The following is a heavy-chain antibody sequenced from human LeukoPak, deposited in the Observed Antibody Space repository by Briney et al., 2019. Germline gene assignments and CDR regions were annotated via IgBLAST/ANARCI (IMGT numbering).Heavy chain of an antibody. CDR2: INSDGSST. CDR1: GFTFSDYY. Sequence: GGSLRLSCAASGFTFSDYYMSWIRQAPGKGLEWVSRINSDGSSTSYADSVKGRFTISRDNAKNTLYLQMNSLRAEDTAVYYCARVIAVADYYFDYWGQGTLVTVSS. D-gene: IGHD6-19*01. V-gene: IGHV3-74*01. CDR3: ARVIAVADYYFDY. J-gene: IGHJ4*02.